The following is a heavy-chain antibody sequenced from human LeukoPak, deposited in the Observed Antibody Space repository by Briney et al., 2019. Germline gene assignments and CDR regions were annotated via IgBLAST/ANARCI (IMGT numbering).Heavy chain of an antibody. CDR3: ARDYQPPDNYYFYMDV. CDR1: GFTFSGYW. Sequence: GGSLRLSCEVSGFTFSGYWMSWVRQAPGKGLECVANIKEDGSEKSYVDSVKGRFFISRDNAKNSLFMQMNSLRAEDTAVYYCARDYQPPDNYYFYMDVWGKGTTVTVSS. D-gene: IGHD2-2*01. J-gene: IGHJ6*03. CDR2: IKEDGSEK. V-gene: IGHV3-7*01.